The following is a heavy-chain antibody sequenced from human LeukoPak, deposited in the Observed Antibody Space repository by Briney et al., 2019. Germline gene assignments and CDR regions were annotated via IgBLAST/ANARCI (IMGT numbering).Heavy chain of an antibody. Sequence: SETLSLTCTVSGGSIRTYYWSWIRQPPGKGLEWIGYIYYSGSTNYNPSLKSRVTMSVDTSKNQFSLKLSSVTAADTAAHYCAGAPYYYDSSGSYPFDHWGQGTLVTVSS. CDR2: IYYSGST. CDR3: AGAPYYYDSSGSYPFDH. D-gene: IGHD3-22*01. J-gene: IGHJ4*02. V-gene: IGHV4-59*01. CDR1: GGSIRTYY.